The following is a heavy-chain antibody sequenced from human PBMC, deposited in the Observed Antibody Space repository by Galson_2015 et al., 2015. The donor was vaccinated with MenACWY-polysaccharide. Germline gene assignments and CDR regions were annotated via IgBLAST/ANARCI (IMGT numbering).Heavy chain of an antibody. J-gene: IGHJ4*02. CDR3: ARGRRDTAVAAPAAVLLDY. CDR2: ISGYNGNT. Sequence: SVKVSCKASGYTFISYGISWVRQAPGQGLEWMGWISGYNGNTNYAQKFQGRVTMTIDTSTNTANMELRSLRSDDTAVYYCARGRRDTAVAAPAAVLLDYWGQGILVTVSS. V-gene: IGHV1-18*01. CDR1: GYTFISYG. D-gene: IGHD6-19*01.